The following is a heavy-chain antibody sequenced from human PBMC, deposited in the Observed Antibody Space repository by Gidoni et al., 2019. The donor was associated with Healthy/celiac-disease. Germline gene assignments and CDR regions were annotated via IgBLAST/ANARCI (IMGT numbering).Heavy chain of an antibody. CDR3: AGGIAVADY. V-gene: IGHV4-34*01. D-gene: IGHD6-19*01. CDR2: INHSGST. J-gene: IGHJ4*02. Sequence: EWIGEINHSGSTNYNPSLKSRVTISVDTSKNQFSLKLSSVTAADTAVYYCAGGIAVADYWGQGTLVTVSS.